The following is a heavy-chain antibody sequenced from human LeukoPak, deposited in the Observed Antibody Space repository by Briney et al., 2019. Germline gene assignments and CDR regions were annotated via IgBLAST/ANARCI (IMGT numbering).Heavy chain of an antibody. CDR1: GGSFSGYY. CDR3: ARGLGGGPVGSY. V-gene: IGHV4-34*01. J-gene: IGHJ4*02. Sequence: SETLSLTCAVYGGSFSGYYWSWIRQPPGKGLEWIGEINHGGSTKYNPSLKRRVTISADTSKNQVSLKLRSVTAADTAVYYCARGLGGGPVGSYWGQGILVTVSS. CDR2: INHGGST. D-gene: IGHD1-26*01.